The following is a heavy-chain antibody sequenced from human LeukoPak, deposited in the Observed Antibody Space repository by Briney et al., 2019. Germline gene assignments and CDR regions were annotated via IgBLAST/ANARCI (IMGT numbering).Heavy chain of an antibody. CDR2: IRSKAFGGTP. D-gene: IGHD4-17*01. V-gene: IGHV3-49*03. CDR3: TRNTVTVHFDY. CDR1: GFTFDDYA. Sequence: GGSLRLSCSASGFTFDDYAVSWFRQTPGKGLEWVGFIRSKAFGGTPEYAASVRGRFTISRDDSKSIAYLQMNSLKTEDTAVYYCTRNTVTVHFDYWSQGTLVTVSS. J-gene: IGHJ4*02.